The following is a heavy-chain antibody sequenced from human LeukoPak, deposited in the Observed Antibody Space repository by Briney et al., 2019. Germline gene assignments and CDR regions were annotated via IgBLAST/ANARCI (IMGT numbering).Heavy chain of an antibody. CDR2: ISGSGGGT. CDR1: GFTFSSYA. J-gene: IGHJ6*02. Sequence: GGSLRLSCAASGFTFSSYAMSWVRQAPGKGLEWVSAISGSGGGTYYADSVKGRFTISRDNAKNSLYLQMNSLRAEDTAVYYCARARRGMDVWGQGTTVTVSS. V-gene: IGHV3-23*01. CDR3: ARARRGMDV.